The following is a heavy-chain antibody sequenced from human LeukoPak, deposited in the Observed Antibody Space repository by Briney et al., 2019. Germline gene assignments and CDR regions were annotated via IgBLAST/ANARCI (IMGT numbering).Heavy chain of an antibody. CDR2: ISYDGSNK. CDR3: AEGVLRFLEWLPFDY. D-gene: IGHD3-3*01. CDR1: GFTFRNYG. J-gene: IGHJ4*02. V-gene: IGHV3-30*18. Sequence: PGGSLRLSCAASGFTFRNYGMHWVRQAPGKGLEWVAVISYDGSNKYYADSVKGRFTISRDNSKNTVYLQMSSLRGEDTAVYYCAEGVLRFLEWLPFDYWGQGTLVTVSS.